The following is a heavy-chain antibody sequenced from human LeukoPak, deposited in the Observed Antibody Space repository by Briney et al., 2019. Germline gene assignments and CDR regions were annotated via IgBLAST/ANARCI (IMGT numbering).Heavy chain of an antibody. CDR3: ARGPSERYCSSTSCYAGLDY. J-gene: IGHJ4*02. CDR2: IIPIFGTA. Sequence: GASVKVSCKASGGTFSSYAISWVRQAPGQGLEWMGGIIPIFGTANYAQKFQGRVTITADESTSTAYMELSSLRSEDTAVYYCARGPSERYCSSTSCYAGLDYWGQGTLVTVSS. D-gene: IGHD2-2*01. CDR1: GGTFSSYA. V-gene: IGHV1-69*13.